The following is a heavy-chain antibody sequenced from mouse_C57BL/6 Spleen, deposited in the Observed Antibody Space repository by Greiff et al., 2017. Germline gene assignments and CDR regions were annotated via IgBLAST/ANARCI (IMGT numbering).Heavy chain of an antibody. Sequence: QVQLQQPGAELVRPGSSVKLSCKASGYTFTSYWMDWVKQRPGQGLEWIGNIYPSDSETHYNQKFKDKATLTVDKSSSTAYMQLSSLTSEDSAVYYCARPAAAQAFYYFDYGGQGTTLTVSS. J-gene: IGHJ2*01. V-gene: IGHV1-61*01. CDR2: IYPSDSET. CDR1: GYTFTSYW. D-gene: IGHD3-2*02. CDR3: ARPAAAQAFYYFDY.